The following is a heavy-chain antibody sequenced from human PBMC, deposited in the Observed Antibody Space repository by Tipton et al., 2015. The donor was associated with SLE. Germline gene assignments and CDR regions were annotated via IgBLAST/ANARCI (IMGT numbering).Heavy chain of an antibody. CDR2: IRYDGSNK. Sequence: SLRLSCAASGFTFSSYGMHWVRQAPGKGLEWVAFIRYDGSNKYYADSVKGRFTISRDNSKNTLYLQMNSLRAEDTAVYYCAKDGTGYSGSRIFDYWGQGTLVTVSS. CDR1: GFTFSSYG. V-gene: IGHV3-30*02. D-gene: IGHD6-6*01. CDR3: AKDGTGYSGSRIFDY. J-gene: IGHJ4*02.